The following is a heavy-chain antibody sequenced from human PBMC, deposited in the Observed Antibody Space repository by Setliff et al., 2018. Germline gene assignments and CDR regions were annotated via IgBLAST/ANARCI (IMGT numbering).Heavy chain of an antibody. CDR2: IIHSGST. CDR3: ARDLGHGGDSDY. J-gene: IGHJ4*02. D-gene: IGHD2-21*02. Sequence: SETLSLTCAVYGGSFSGYYWSWIRQPPGKRLEWIGEIIHSGSTNYNPSLKSRLTISRDTSKNQVSLKLNSVTATDTAVYYCARDLGHGGDSDYRGQGILVTVSS. CDR1: GGSFSGYY. V-gene: IGHV4-34*12.